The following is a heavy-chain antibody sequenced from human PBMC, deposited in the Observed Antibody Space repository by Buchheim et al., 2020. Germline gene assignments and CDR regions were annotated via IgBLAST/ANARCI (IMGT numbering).Heavy chain of an antibody. V-gene: IGHV3-30*18. D-gene: IGHD6-19*01. CDR3: AKSLRPYNNGWDYYYGMDV. CDR1: GFTFSDYG. CDR2: ISYDGSNE. Sequence: QVQLVDSGGGVVQPGRSLRLSCATSGFTFSDYGMHWVRQAPGKGLEWVALISYDGSNEYYADSVKGRITISRDNSKSTLYLEMNSLGAEDSAVYYCAKSLRPYNNGWDYYYGMDVWGQGTT. J-gene: IGHJ6*02.